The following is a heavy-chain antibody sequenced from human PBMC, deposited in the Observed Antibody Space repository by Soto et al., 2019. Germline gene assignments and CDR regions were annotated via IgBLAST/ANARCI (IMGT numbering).Heavy chain of an antibody. J-gene: IGHJ4*02. CDR3: ARHTRLGIGPPFFDY. Sequence: GESLKVYCQGCRYCITSYSSDWVRQMPGKGLEWMGIIYPGDSDTRYSPSFQGQVTISADKSISTAYLQWSSLKASDTAMYYCARHTRLGIGPPFFDYWGQGTLVTVSS. CDR2: IYPGDSDT. V-gene: IGHV5-51*01. D-gene: IGHD7-27*01. CDR1: RYCITSYS.